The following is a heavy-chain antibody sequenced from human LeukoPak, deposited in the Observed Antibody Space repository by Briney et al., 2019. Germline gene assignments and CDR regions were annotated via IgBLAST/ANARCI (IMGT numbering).Heavy chain of an antibody. CDR3: ARGAAARRGTYYYYYMDV. J-gene: IGHJ6*03. Sequence: SETLSLTCTVSGGSISSGSYYWSWIRQPAGKGLEWIGRIYTSGSTNYNPSLKSRVTISVDTSKNQFSLKLSSVTAADTAVYYCARGAAARRGTYYYYYMDVRGKGTTVTVSS. CDR2: IYTSGST. D-gene: IGHD6-6*01. V-gene: IGHV4-61*02. CDR1: GGSISSGSYY.